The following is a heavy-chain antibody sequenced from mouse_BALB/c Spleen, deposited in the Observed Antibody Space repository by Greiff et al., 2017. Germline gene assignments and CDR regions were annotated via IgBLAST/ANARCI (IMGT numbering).Heavy chain of an antibody. Sequence: EVMLVESGGGLVKPGGSLKLSCAASGFTFSSYAMSWVRQTPEKRLEWVATISSGGSYTYYPDSVKGRFTISRDNAKNTLYLQMSSLRSEDTAMYYCARHYRYDGDRFAYWGQGTLVTVSA. CDR2: ISSGGSYT. CDR3: ARHYRYDGDRFAY. D-gene: IGHD2-14*01. V-gene: IGHV5-9-3*01. CDR1: GFTFSSYA. J-gene: IGHJ3*01.